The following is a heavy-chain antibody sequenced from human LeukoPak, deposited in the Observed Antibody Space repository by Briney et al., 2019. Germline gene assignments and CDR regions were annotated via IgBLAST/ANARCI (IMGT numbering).Heavy chain of an antibody. Sequence: GGSLRLSCAASGFTFSDFWMYWVRQAPGKGLVWISNINEDGTTAYADSVKGRFTISRDNSKNTLFLQMNSLRAEDTAVYYCATGNDYGDYGQYWGQGTLVTVS. D-gene: IGHD4-17*01. J-gene: IGHJ4*02. CDR1: GFTFSDFW. V-gene: IGHV3-74*01. CDR2: INEDGTT. CDR3: ATGNDYGDYGQY.